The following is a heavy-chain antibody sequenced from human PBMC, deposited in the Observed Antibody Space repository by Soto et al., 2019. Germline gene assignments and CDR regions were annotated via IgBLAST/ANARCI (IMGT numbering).Heavy chain of an antibody. CDR1: GYTFTGYY. Sequence: ASVKVSCKASGYTFTGYYMHWVRQAPGQGLEWMGWINPNSGGTNYAQKFQGWVTMTRDTSISTAYMELSRLRSDDTAVYYCARGNRPTNLEIEFWGQGTLVTVSS. CDR3: ARGNRPTNLEIEF. J-gene: IGHJ4*02. D-gene: IGHD2-8*01. V-gene: IGHV1-2*04. CDR2: INPNSGGT.